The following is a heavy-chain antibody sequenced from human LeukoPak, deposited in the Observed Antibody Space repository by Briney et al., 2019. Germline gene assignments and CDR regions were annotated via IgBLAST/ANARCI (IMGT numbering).Heavy chain of an antibody. Sequence: GGSLRLSCAASGFTFDDYTMHWVRQAPGKGLEWVSLISWDGGSTYYADSVKGRFTISRDNAKNSLYLQMNSLRAEDTAVYYCARQLGPTVVVPAAIAYGMDVWGQGTTVTVSS. V-gene: IGHV3-43*01. J-gene: IGHJ6*02. CDR2: ISWDGGST. CDR3: ARQLGPTVVVPAAIAYGMDV. CDR1: GFTFDDYT. D-gene: IGHD2-2*01.